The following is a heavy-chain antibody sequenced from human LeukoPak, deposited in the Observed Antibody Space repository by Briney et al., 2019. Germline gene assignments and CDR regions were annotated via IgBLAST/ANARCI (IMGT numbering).Heavy chain of an antibody. CDR2: IYSGGST. D-gene: IGHD6-13*01. Sequence: GGSLRLSCAASGFTVSSNYMSWVRQAPGKGLEWVSVIYSGGSTYYADSVKGRFTISRDNSKNTLYLQMNSLRAEDTAVCYCARAGWTAATNYWGQGTLVTVSS. CDR3: ARAGWTAATNY. J-gene: IGHJ4*02. V-gene: IGHV3-66*01. CDR1: GFTVSSNY.